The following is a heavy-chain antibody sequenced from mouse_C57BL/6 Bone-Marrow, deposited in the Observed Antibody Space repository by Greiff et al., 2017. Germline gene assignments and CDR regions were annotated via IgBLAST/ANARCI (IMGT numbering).Heavy chain of an antibody. CDR2: INPNNGGT. CDR1: GYTFTDYN. D-gene: IGHD1-1*01. J-gene: IGHJ2*01. CDR3: ARSGPTVGDY. V-gene: IGHV1-22*01. Sequence: EVQRVESGPELVKPGASVKMSCKASGYTFTDYNMHWVKQSHGKSLEWIGYINPNNGGTSYNQKFKGKATLTVNKSSSTAYMELRSLTSEDSAVYYCARSGPTVGDYWGQGTTLAVSS.